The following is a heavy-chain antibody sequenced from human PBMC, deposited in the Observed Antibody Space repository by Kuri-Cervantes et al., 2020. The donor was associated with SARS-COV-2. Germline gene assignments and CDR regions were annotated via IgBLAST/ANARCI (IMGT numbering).Heavy chain of an antibody. CDR2: ISYDGSAR. Sequence: GESLKISCVASGFTFSGYGMHWVRQAPGKGLEWVAVISYDGSARYYADSVKGRFTISRDNAKNSLYLQMNSLRAEDTAVYYCAREGWGSHNVYYFDYWGQGTLVTVSS. CDR3: AREGWGSHNVYYFDY. V-gene: IGHV3-30*03. D-gene: IGHD1-1*01. J-gene: IGHJ4*02. CDR1: GFTFSGYG.